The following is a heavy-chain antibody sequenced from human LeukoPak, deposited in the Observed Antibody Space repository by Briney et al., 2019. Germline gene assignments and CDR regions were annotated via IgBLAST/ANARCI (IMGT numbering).Heavy chain of an antibody. CDR2: IKNKADGGTT. CDR1: GFTFSNTW. CDR3: TTTRTY. V-gene: IGHV3-15*01. D-gene: IGHD2-2*01. J-gene: IGHJ4*02. Sequence: GGSLRLSCVASGFTFSNTWMNWVRQAPGKGLEWVGRIKNKADGGTTDYTALVQGRFTISRDDSKNTLYLQMNNLKSEDTAMYFCTTTRTYWGQGTLVTVSS.